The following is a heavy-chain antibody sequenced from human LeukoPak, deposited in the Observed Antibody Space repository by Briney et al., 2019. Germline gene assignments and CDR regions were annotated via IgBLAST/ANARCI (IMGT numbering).Heavy chain of an antibody. CDR1: GGSISSSSYY. CDR2: IYYSGST. D-gene: IGHD3-16*02. V-gene: IGHV4-39*07. Sequence: SETLSLTCTVSGGSISSSSYYWGWIRQPPGKGLEWIGSIYYSGSTYYNPSLKSRVTISVDTSKNQFSLKLSSVTAADTAVYYCAREILSYYDYVWGSYRYAFDIWGQGTMVTVSS. CDR3: AREILSYYDYVWGSYRYAFDI. J-gene: IGHJ3*02.